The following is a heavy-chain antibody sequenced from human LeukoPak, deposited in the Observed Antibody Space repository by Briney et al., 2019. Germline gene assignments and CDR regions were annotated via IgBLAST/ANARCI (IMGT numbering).Heavy chain of an antibody. CDR3: AKDQFSSSWNGGDY. Sequence: GGSLRLSCAASGFTFSSYAVSWVRQAPGKGLEWVSAISGSGGSTYYADSVKGRFTISRDNSKNTLYLQMNSLRAEDTAVYYCAKDQFSSSWNGGDYWGQGTLVTVSS. V-gene: IGHV3-23*01. J-gene: IGHJ4*02. D-gene: IGHD6-13*01. CDR1: GFTFSSYA. CDR2: ISGSGGST.